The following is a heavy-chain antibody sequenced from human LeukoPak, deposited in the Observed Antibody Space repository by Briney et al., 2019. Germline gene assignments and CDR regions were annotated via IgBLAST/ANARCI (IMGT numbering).Heavy chain of an antibody. Sequence: SETLSLTCTVSGGSIGSDYWTWIRQPPGKGLEYIGYIYYTGGTNYNPSLKSRVTISVDTSKNQFSLKLSSVTAADTVVYFCAKYGNSGWVIDNWGQGTLVAVSS. CDR2: IYYTGGT. CDR3: AKYGNSGWVIDN. CDR1: GGSIGSDY. J-gene: IGHJ4*02. D-gene: IGHD6-19*01. V-gene: IGHV4-59*08.